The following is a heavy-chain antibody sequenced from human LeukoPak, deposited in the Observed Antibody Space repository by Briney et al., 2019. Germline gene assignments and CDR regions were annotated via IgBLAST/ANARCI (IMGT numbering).Heavy chain of an antibody. CDR3: AKAPYYYDSSGHQRGAFDI. J-gene: IGHJ3*02. D-gene: IGHD3-22*01. V-gene: IGHV3-23*01. Sequence: GGSLGLSCAASGFTFSIYAMSWVRQAPGKGLQWISSITSSGDGTYYADSVKGRFTISRDNSENTLYLQMNSLRAEDTAVYYCAKAPYYYDSSGHQRGAFDIWGQGTMVTVSS. CDR2: ITSSGDGT. CDR1: GFTFSIYA.